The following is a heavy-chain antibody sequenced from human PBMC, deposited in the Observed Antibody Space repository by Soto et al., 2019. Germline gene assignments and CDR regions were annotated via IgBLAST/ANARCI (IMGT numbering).Heavy chain of an antibody. D-gene: IGHD4-17*01. CDR2: INAYNGDT. J-gene: IGHJ4*02. CDR1: GYTFPSST. CDR3: ATADYGDSDF. Sequence: QVELVQSGAEVKKPVASVKVSCKASGYTFPSSTISWLRQAPGQGVEWMGGINAYNGDTKYAHRLQVRVNMTTDASTNTDYLELAGLTSDDTAIYYCATADYGDSDFWGERTLVTVSS. V-gene: IGHV1-18*01.